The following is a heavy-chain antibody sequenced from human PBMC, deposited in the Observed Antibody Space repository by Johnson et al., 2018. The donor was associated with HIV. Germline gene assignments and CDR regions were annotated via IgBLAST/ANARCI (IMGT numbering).Heavy chain of an antibody. CDR3: ARELEIAQGLDAFDI. V-gene: IGHV3-7*01. D-gene: IGHD5-24*01. CDR1: GFTFSDYY. CDR2: IKQDGSEK. Sequence: MQLVESGGGLVKPGGSLRLSCVASGFTFSDYYMTWIRQAPGKGLEWVANIKQDGSEKYYVDSVKGRFTISRDNAKNSLYLQMNSLRAEDTAVYYCARELEIAQGLDAFDIWGQGTMVTVSS. J-gene: IGHJ3*02.